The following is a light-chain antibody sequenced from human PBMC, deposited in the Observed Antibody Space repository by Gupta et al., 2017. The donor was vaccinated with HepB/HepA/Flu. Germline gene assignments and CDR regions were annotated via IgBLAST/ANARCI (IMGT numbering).Light chain of an antibody. V-gene: IGKV3-11*01. CDR3: LQRINWPLT. J-gene: IGKJ4*01. CDR2: DAS. CDR1: QSVSRY. Sequence: EIVLTQSPVTLSLSPGERATLSCRASQSVSRYLAWYQQKPGQPPSLLVFDASNRATGVPARFSGSGSGTDFTLTISSLEPEDFAVYYCLQRINWPLTFGGGTTVEIK.